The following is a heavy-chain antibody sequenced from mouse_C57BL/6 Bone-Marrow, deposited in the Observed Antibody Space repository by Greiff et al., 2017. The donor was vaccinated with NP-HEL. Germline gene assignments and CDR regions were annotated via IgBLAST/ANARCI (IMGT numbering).Heavy chain of an antibody. V-gene: IGHV1-50*01. CDR3: ARKVYDYEGNFDY. J-gene: IGHJ2*01. CDR1: GYTFTSYW. Sequence: QVQLQQPGAELVKPGASVKLSCKASGYTFTSYWMQWVKQRPGQGLEWIGEIDPSDSYTNYNQKFKGKATLTVDTSSSTAYMQLSSLTSEDSAVYYCARKVYDYEGNFDYWGQGTTLTVSS. D-gene: IGHD2-4*01. CDR2: IDPSDSYT.